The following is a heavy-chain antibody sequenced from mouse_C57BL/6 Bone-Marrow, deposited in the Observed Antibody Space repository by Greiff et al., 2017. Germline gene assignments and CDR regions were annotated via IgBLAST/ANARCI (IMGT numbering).Heavy chain of an antibody. D-gene: IGHD6-2*01. CDR2: IYPGDGDT. J-gene: IGHJ2*01. CDR1: GYAFSSSW. CDR3: ARSLSLRGFDY. V-gene: IGHV1-82*01. Sequence: QVQLKQSGPELVKPGASVKISCKASGYAFSSSWMNWVKQRPGKGLEWIGRIYPGDGDTNYNGKFKGKATLTANKSSSTAYMQISSLTSEDSAVYFCARSLSLRGFDYWGQGTTLTVSS.